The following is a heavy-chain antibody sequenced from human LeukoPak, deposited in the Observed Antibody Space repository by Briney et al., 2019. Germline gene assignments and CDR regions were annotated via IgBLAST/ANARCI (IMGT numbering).Heavy chain of an antibody. J-gene: IGHJ6*03. D-gene: IGHD3-10*01. CDR2: INDSGST. Sequence: PSETLSLPCGVYGGFFSGYYWSWIRQPPGKGLEWIGEINDSGSTNYNPSLKSRLTISVDTSKIQFSLKLSSVTAADAAVYYCARGVRVQGAGYYKDVWGKGTTVTVSS. V-gene: IGHV4-34*01. CDR3: ARGVRVQGAGYYKDV. CDR1: GGFFSGYY.